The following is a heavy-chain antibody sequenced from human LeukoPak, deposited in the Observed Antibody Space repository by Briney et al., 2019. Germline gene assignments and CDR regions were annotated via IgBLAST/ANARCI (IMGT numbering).Heavy chain of an antibody. CDR3: ARDQKGGGWPDY. D-gene: IGHD6-19*01. CDR2: ISWNSGSI. V-gene: IGHV3-9*01. CDR1: GFTFDDYA. Sequence: GRSLRLSCAASGFTFDDYAMHWVRQAPGKGLEWVSGISWNSGSIGYADSVKGRFTISRDNAKNSLYLQMNSLRAEDTALYYCARDQKGGGWPDYWGQGTLVTASS. J-gene: IGHJ4*02.